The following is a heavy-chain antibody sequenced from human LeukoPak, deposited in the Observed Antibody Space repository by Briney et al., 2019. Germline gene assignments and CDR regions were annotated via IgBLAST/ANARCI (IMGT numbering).Heavy chain of an antibody. Sequence: WASVKVSCKASGYTFTGYYLHWVRQAPGQGLEWMGWINPNSGGTNYAQKFQGRVTMTRNTSISTAYMELSSLRSEDTAVYYCAREYSSGWTPFDYWGQGTLVTVSS. CDR2: INPNSGGT. CDR1: GYTFTGYY. CDR3: AREYSSGWTPFDY. D-gene: IGHD6-19*01. J-gene: IGHJ4*02. V-gene: IGHV1-2*02.